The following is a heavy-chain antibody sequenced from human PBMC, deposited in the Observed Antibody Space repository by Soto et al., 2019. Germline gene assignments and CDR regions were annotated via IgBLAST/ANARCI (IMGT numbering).Heavy chain of an antibody. CDR2: IYYSGST. V-gene: IGHV4-31*03. Sequence: TLSLAGTVSVGSITRRGHYWSWIRQHPGKALEWIGYIYYSGSTYYNPSLKSRVTISVDTSKNQFSLKVRSVNVADTAVYYCARDQGGITISGVPYGMDVWGQGTTVTVSS. CDR3: ARDQGGITISGVPYGMDV. CDR1: VGSITRRGHY. D-gene: IGHD3-3*01. J-gene: IGHJ6*02.